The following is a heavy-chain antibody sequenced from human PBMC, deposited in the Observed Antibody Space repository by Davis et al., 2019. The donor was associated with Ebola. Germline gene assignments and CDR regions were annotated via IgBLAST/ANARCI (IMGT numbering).Heavy chain of an antibody. CDR1: GGSFNHFY. CDR3: ATMLWVAVARDLFDY. CDR2: INHRGYT. V-gene: IGHV4-34*01. Sequence: SETLSLTCAVSGGSFNHFYWTWIRQPPGKGLEWIGEINHRGYTTYNPSLKSRVTISVDTSKNQFSLKLSSVTAADTAVYYCATMLWVAVARDLFDYWGQGTLVTVSS. J-gene: IGHJ4*02. D-gene: IGHD6-19*01.